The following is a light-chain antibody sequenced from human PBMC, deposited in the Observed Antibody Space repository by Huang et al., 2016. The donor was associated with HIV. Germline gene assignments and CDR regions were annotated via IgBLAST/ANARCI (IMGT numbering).Light chain of an antibody. CDR2: SAS. J-gene: IGKJ5*01. CDR3: QQGYSAWIT. CDR1: QNINTY. Sequence: DILLTQSPFSLSASVGDSVTITCRASQNINTYLNWYQQKPGKAPNLLIHSASTLQTGVPSRFSGSGSGTDFTLTVNSLQPEDSATYYCQQGYSAWITCGQGTRL. V-gene: IGKV1-39*01.